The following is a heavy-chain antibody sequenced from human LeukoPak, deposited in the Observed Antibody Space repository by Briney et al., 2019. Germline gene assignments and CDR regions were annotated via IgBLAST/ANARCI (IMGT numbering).Heavy chain of an antibody. V-gene: IGHV3-23*01. CDR3: AKKEVISSGEWYFGL. CDR1: GFTFSSYA. J-gene: IGHJ2*01. CDR2: ISGSGGNT. D-gene: IGHD6-19*01. Sequence: GGSLRLSCAASGFTFSSYAMGWVRQAPGEGLEWVSGISGSGGNTYYAGSVKGRFTISRDSSRNTLYLQMNNLRGDDTAVYYCAKKEVISSGEWYFGLWGRGTLVTVSS.